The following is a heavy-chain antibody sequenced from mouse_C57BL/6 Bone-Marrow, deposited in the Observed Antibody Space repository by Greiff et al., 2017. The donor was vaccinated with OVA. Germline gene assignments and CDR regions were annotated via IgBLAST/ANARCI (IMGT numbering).Heavy chain of an antibody. J-gene: IGHJ2*01. CDR1: GYTFTSYW. Sequence: QVQLQQPGAELVKPGASVKLSCKASGYTFTSYWMHWVKQRPGQGLEWIGMIHPNSGSTNYNEKFKSKATLTVDKSSSTAYMQLSSLTSEDSAVYYCARSGYGNRRGYFDYWGQGTTLTVSS. V-gene: IGHV1-64*01. CDR2: IHPNSGST. D-gene: IGHD2-10*02. CDR3: ARSGYGNRRGYFDY.